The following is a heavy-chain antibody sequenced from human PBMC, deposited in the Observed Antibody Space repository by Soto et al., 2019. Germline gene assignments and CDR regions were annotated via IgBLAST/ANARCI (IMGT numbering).Heavy chain of an antibody. D-gene: IGHD6-6*01. CDR1: GHTFTGYY. V-gene: IGHV1-2*02. CDR2: INPNSGGT. Sequence: ASVKVSCKASGHTFTGYYMHWVRQAPGQGLEWMGWINPNSGGTNYAQKFQGRVTMTRDTSISTAYMELSRLRSDDTAVYYCARDEGSSRGIYYYYGMDVWGQGTTVTVSS. J-gene: IGHJ6*02. CDR3: ARDEGSSRGIYYYYGMDV.